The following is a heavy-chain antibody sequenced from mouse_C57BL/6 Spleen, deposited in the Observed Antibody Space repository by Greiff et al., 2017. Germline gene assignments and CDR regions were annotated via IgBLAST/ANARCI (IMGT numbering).Heavy chain of an antibody. V-gene: IGHV1-76*01. CDR1: GYTFTDYY. CDR2: IYPGSGNN. J-gene: IGHJ3*01. CDR3: ARDWTTVGAPFAY. Sequence: QVQLQQSGAELVRPGASVKLSCKASGYTFTDYYINWVKQRPGQGLEWIARIYPGSGNNYYNEKFKGKATLTAEKSSSTAYMQLSSLTSEDSAVYFCARDWTTVGAPFAYWGQGTLVTVAA. D-gene: IGHD1-1*01.